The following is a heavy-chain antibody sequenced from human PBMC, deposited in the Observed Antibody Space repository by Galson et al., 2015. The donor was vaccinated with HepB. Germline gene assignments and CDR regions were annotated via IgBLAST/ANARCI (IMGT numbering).Heavy chain of an antibody. CDR2: IYDNGYT. V-gene: IGHV3-53*01. J-gene: IGHJ4*02. CDR3: ARNYRNLDN. D-gene: IGHD5-24*01. CDR1: GFTVSSYY. Sequence: SLRLSCAASGFTVSSYYMTWVRQAPGKGLEWVSVIYDNGYTYYGGSAKGRFTISRDSSKNTLYLQMNSLRAEDTAIYYCARNYRNLDNWGQGTLVTVSS.